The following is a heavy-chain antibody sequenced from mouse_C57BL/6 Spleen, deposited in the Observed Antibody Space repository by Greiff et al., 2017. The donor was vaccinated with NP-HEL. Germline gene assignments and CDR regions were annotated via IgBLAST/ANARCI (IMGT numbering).Heavy chain of an antibody. CDR2: IDPETGGT. D-gene: IGHD1-1*01. CDR1: GYTFTDYE. V-gene: IGHV1-15*01. Sequence: VKLQESGAELVRPGASVTLSCKASGYTFTDYEMHWVKQTPVHGLEWIGAIDPETGGTAYNQKFKGKAILTADKSSSTAYMELRSLTSEDSAVYYCTRGGYGSSYNYWGQGTTLTVSS. CDR3: TRGGYGSSYNY. J-gene: IGHJ2*01.